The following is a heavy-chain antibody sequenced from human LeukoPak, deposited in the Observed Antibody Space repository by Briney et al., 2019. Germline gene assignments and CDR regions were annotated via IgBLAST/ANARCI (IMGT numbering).Heavy chain of an antibody. J-gene: IGHJ3*01. D-gene: IGHD3-3*01. CDR1: GFMFSNYW. CDR3: ARVDDDLDAFDL. CDR2: INKDGSGK. Sequence: GGSLRLSCEGSGFMFSNYWMNWVRQAPGKGPEWVANINKDGSGKYYLESVKGRFTISRDNAKNSVFLQMSSLTSEDTAVYFCARVDDDLDAFDLWGQGTLVTVSS. V-gene: IGHV3-7*01.